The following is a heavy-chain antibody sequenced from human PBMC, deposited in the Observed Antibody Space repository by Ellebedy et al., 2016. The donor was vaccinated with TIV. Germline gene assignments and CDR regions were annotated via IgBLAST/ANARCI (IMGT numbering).Heavy chain of an antibody. J-gene: IGHJ6*03. CDR1: GFTFSDYY. CDR3: ARVEPYYYYYMDV. CDR2: ISSSGSTI. D-gene: IGHD1-26*01. Sequence: GGSLRLSXAASGFTFSDYYMSWIRQAPGKGLEWVSYISSSGSTIYYADSVKGRFTISRDNAKNSLYLQMNSLRAEDTAVYYCARVEPYYYYYMDVWGKGTTVTVSS. V-gene: IGHV3-11*01.